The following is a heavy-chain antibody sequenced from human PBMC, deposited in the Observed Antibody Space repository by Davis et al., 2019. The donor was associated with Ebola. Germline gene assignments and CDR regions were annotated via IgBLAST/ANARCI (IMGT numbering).Heavy chain of an antibody. V-gene: IGHV3-73*01. CDR2: IRNKANSYAT. CDR3: TSSYASSSGDY. Sequence: ASLMISCASSGFTFSDSAMHLVRQASGKGLEWVGRIRNKANSYATAYAASVKGRFTISRDDSKNTAYLQMNSLKTEGTAVYYCTSSYASSSGDYWGQGTLVTVSS. CDR1: GFTFSDSA. J-gene: IGHJ4*02. D-gene: IGHD6-6*01.